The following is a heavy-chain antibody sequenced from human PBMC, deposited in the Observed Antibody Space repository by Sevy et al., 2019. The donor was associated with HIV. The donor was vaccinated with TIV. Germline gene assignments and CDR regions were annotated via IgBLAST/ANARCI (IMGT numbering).Heavy chain of an antibody. Sequence: GGSLRLSCAASGFTFSSYAMSWVRQAPGKGLEWVSAISGSGGSTYYVDSVKGRFTISRDNSKNTLYLQMNSLRAEDTAVYYCASRNGYGDEGGAFDIWGQGTMVTVSS. J-gene: IGHJ3*02. CDR3: ASRNGYGDEGGAFDI. D-gene: IGHD4-17*01. CDR1: GFTFSSYA. CDR2: ISGSGGST. V-gene: IGHV3-23*01.